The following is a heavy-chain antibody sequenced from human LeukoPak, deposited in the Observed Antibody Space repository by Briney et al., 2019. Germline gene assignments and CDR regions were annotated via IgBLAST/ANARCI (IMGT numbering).Heavy chain of an antibody. CDR1: GGSINSRSDY. CDR3: ARVLGSSGWYDWDYYYYYGMDV. CDR2: IYYSGST. J-gene: IGHJ6*02. V-gene: IGHV4-61*05. D-gene: IGHD6-19*01. Sequence: SETLSLTCTVSGGSINSRSDYWSWIRQPPGKGLEWIGYIYYSGSTNYNPSLKSRVTISVDTSKNQFSLKLSSVTAADTAVYYCARVLGSSGWYDWDYYYYYGMDVWGQGTTVTVSS.